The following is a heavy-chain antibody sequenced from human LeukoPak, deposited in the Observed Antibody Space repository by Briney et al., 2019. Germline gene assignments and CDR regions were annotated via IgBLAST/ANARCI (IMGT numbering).Heavy chain of an antibody. CDR1: GSTFISYG. CDR2: ISGYNGNT. J-gene: IGHJ6*02. CDR3: AREFCSGGGCYYYGMDV. D-gene: IGHD2-15*01. V-gene: IGHV1-18*01. Sequence: ASVKVSCKASGSTFISYGISWVRHAPGQGLEWMGWISGYNGNTNYAQKFQGRVTMTTDTSTSTAYLELRRLRSDDTAIYYCAREFCSGGGCYYYGMDVWGQGTTVTVS.